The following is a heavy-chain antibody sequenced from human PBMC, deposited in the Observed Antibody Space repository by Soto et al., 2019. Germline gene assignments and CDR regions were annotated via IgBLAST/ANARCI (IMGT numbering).Heavy chain of an antibody. D-gene: IGHD3-10*01. V-gene: IGHV4-59*01. CDR2: IYYSGST. Sequence: PSETLSLTCTVSGGSISSYYWSWIRQPPGKGLEWIGYIYYSGSTNYNPSLKSRVTISVDTSKNQFSLKLSSVTAADTAVYYCARSRGSSTPIDPWGQGTLVTVSS. CDR1: GGSISSYY. J-gene: IGHJ5*02. CDR3: ARSRGSSTPIDP.